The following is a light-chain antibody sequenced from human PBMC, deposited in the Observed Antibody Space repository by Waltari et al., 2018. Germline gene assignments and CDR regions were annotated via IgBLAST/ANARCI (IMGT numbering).Light chain of an antibody. CDR2: DAS. V-gene: IGKV1-13*02. Sequence: ATQLTQAXSSLSASAGARVPXTCRASQGISSALAWYQQKPGKAPKXXXYDASSLEXXVPSRXSGSGSGTDFTXXISSLXPXDFATYYCQQXNSYPXXXXXGTKVDIK. CDR1: QGISSA. J-gene: IGKJ3*01. CDR3: QQXNSYPXX.